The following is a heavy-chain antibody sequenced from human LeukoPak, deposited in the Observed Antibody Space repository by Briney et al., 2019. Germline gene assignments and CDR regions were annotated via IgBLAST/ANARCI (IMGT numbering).Heavy chain of an antibody. CDR2: ISSSGSTI. V-gene: IGHV3-11*04. D-gene: IGHD3-3*01. CDR3: AGHLWVFGVVITPFDY. J-gene: IGHJ4*02. Sequence: GGSLRLSCAASGFTFSDYYMSWIRQAPGKGLEWVSYISSSGSTIYYADSVKGRFTISRDNAKNSLYLQMNSLRAEDTAVYYCAGHLWVFGVVITPFDYWGQGTLVTVSS. CDR1: GFTFSDYY.